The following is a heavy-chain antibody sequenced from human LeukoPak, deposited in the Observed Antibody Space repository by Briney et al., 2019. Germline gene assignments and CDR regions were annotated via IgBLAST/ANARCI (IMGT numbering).Heavy chain of an antibody. J-gene: IGHJ4*02. CDR2: ISYDGSNK. CDR1: GFTFSSYA. V-gene: IGHV3-30-3*01. CDR3: ARDFYSSFDY. Sequence: PGRSLRLSCAASGFTFSSYAMHWVRHAPGKGLEWVAVISYDGSNKYYADSVKGRFTISRDNSKSTLYLQMNSLRAEDTAVYYCARDFYSSFDYWGQGTLVTVSS. D-gene: IGHD6-13*01.